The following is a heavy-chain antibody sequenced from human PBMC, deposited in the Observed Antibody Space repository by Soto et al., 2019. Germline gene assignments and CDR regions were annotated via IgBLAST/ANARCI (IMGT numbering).Heavy chain of an antibody. CDR3: VKRPGNNGWFFDH. V-gene: IGHV3-23*01. CDR2: LSSSGGST. Sequence: PGGSLRLSCAASGFTFSYYDMSWVRQAPGKGLEWVSTLSSSGGSTYYADSVKGRFIISRDNSKNTLFLALNNLRAEDTGIYYCVKRPGNNGWFFDHWGQGTLVTVSS. D-gene: IGHD6-19*01. CDR1: GFTFSYYD. J-gene: IGHJ4*02.